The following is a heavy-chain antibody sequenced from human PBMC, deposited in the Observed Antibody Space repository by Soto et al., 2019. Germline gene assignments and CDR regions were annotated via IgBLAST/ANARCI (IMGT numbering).Heavy chain of an antibody. D-gene: IGHD3-22*01. V-gene: IGHV3-30-3*01. CDR2: ISYDGSNK. Sequence: QVQLVESGGGVVQPGRSLRLSCAASGFTFSSYAMHWVRQAPGKGLEWVAVISYDGSNKYYADSVKGRFTISRDNSKNTLYLQMNSLRAEDTAVYYCAREALVVITGGDAFDIWDQGTMVTVSS. J-gene: IGHJ3*02. CDR1: GFTFSSYA. CDR3: AREALVVITGGDAFDI.